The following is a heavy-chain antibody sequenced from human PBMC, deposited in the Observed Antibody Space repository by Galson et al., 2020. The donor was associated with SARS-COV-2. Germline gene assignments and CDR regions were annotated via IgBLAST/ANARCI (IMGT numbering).Heavy chain of an antibody. Sequence: ASVKVSCKVSGYTLTELSMHWVRQAPGNGLEWMGGFDPEDGETIYAQKFQDRVTMTEETSTDTAYMELSSLRSEDTAVYYCATAAASGVVTWFDPWGQGTLVTVSS. CDR2: FDPEDGET. CDR3: ATAAASGVVTWFDP. J-gene: IGHJ5*02. CDR1: GYTLTELS. V-gene: IGHV1-24*01. D-gene: IGHD3-3*01.